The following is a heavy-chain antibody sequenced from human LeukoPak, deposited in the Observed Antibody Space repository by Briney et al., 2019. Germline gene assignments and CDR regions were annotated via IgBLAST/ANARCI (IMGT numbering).Heavy chain of an antibody. J-gene: IGHJ4*02. Sequence: SGPTLVNPTQTLALTCTFAGFSFSTSGVGVAWIRQPPGKALEWLAVMYWDDDKRYSPSLKTRLTITKDTSKNQVVLTMTNMDPVDTATYYCARSPYYDILTGSRGTFDYWGQGTLVTVSS. CDR1: GFSFSTSGVG. D-gene: IGHD3-9*01. CDR3: ARSPYYDILTGSRGTFDY. CDR2: MYWDDDK. V-gene: IGHV2-5*02.